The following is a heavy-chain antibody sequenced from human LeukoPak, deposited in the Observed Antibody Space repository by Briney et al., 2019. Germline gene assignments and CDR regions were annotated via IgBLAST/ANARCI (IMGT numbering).Heavy chain of an antibody. Sequence: GGSLRLSCAASGFTFSSYAMSWVRQAPGKGLEWVSAISGSDGSTYYADSVKGRFTISRDNSKNTLYLQMNSLRAEDTAVYYCAKANVVAAMADWFDPWGQGTLVTVSS. V-gene: IGHV3-23*01. CDR3: AKANVVAAMADWFDP. J-gene: IGHJ5*02. CDR1: GFTFSSYA. D-gene: IGHD2-15*01. CDR2: ISGSDGST.